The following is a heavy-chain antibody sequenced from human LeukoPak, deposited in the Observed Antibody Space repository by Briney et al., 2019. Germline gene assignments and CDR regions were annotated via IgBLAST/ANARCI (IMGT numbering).Heavy chain of an antibody. CDR3: ARWFPNWNYFDY. D-gene: IGHD1-1*01. V-gene: IGHV4-34*01. J-gene: IGHJ4*02. CDR1: GGSFSGYY. CDR2: INHSGST. Sequence: SETLSLTCAVYGGSFSGYYWSWTRQPPGKGLEWIGEINHSGSTNYNPSLKSRVTISVDTSKNQFSLKLSSVTAADTAVYYCARWFPNWNYFDYWGQGTLATVSS.